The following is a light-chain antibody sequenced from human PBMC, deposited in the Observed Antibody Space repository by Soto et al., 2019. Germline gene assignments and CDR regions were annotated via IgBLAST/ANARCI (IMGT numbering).Light chain of an antibody. J-gene: IGKJ1*01. CDR3: QQYNSWPRT. Sequence: EIVITQSPATLSVSPGERITISCRASQNVGSNLAWYQQTPGQAPSLLIYTTSSRAAGVPARFSGSGSGTEFTLTIDSLQSEDFVLYYCQQYNSWPRTFGQGTKVDIK. CDR1: QNVGSN. CDR2: TTS. V-gene: IGKV3-15*01.